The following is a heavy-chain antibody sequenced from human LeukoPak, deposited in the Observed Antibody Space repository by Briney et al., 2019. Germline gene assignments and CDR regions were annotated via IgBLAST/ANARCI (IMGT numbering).Heavy chain of an antibody. CDR3: ARAGGYYSYYYGMDV. V-gene: IGHV4-34*01. CDR2: INHSGST. CDR1: GGSFSGYY. Sequence: SETLSLTCAVYGGSFSGYYWSWIHQPPGKGLEWIGEINHSGSTNYNPSLKSRVTISVDTSKNQFSLKLSSVTAADTAVYYCARAGGYYSYYYGMDVWGQGTTVTVSS. D-gene: IGHD3-3*01. J-gene: IGHJ6*02.